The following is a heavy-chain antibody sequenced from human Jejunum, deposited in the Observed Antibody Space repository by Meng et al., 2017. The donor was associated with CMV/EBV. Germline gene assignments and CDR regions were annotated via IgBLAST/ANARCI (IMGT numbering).Heavy chain of an antibody. J-gene: IGHJ4*02. CDR2: INEDGSEK. CDR1: GFTFNRYW. D-gene: IGHD1-26*01. CDR3: GRDGRPIDY. Sequence: VELLGFGGGLVQPGGSLRLSCAASGFTFNRYWMTWVRQAPGKGLEWVANINEDGSEKYYVDSVKGRFTISRDNAKNSVYLQMNSLRVEDTAVYYCGRDGRPIDYWGQGTLVTVSS. V-gene: IGHV3-7*04.